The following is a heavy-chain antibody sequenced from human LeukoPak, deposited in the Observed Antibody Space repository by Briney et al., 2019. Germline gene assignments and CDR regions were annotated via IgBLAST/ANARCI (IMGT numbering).Heavy chain of an antibody. Sequence: GGSLRLSCAASGFTFSSYGVHWVRQAPGKGLEWVAVISYDGSNKYYADSVKGRFTISRDNSKNTLYLQMNSLRAEDTAVYYCAKGIQLWLQAYDYWGQGTLVTVSS. CDR3: AKGIQLWLQAYDY. D-gene: IGHD5-18*01. CDR1: GFTFSSYG. J-gene: IGHJ4*02. V-gene: IGHV3-30*18. CDR2: ISYDGSNK.